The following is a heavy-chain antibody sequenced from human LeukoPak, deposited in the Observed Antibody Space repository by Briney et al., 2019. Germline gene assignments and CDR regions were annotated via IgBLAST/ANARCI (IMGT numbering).Heavy chain of an antibody. CDR3: ASASSHRIAAGGDY. J-gene: IGHJ4*02. CDR1: GFTFSNYW. CDR2: INSDGSSR. D-gene: IGHD6-13*01. Sequence: GGSLRLSCAASGFTFSNYWMHWVRQAPGKGLVRVSRINSDGSSRNYADSVKGRFTISRDNAKNTLYLQMNSLRAEDTAAYYCASASSHRIAAGGDYWGQGTLVTVSS. V-gene: IGHV3-74*01.